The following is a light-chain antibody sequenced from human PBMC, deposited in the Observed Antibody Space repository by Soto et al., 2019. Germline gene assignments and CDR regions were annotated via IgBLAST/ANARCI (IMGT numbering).Light chain of an antibody. CDR2: KAS. Sequence: DIQLTQSPSTLSASVGDRVTITCRASRSIINWLAWYQQKSGKGPKLLIYKASNLQTGVPSRFSGGGSGTEFTLTISSLQPDDFATYYCQQYSSYSPYSFGQGTKVDIK. V-gene: IGKV1-5*03. J-gene: IGKJ2*01. CDR1: RSIINW. CDR3: QQYSSYSPYS.